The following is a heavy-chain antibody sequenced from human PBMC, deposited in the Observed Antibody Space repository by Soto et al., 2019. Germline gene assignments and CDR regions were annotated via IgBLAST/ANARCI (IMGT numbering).Heavy chain of an antibody. CDR2: ISPASGDT. D-gene: IGHD5-18*01. V-gene: IGHV1-2*02. Sequence: VKVSCKASGYTFTGYYMHWVRQAPGQGLEWMGWISPASGDTTYAQKFQGRVTMTRDTSISTAYMELIRLTSDDTAVYSCARGEYRYGQYCFDSWGQGTLVTVSS. CDR3: ARGEYRYGQYCFDS. J-gene: IGHJ4*02. CDR1: GYTFTGYY.